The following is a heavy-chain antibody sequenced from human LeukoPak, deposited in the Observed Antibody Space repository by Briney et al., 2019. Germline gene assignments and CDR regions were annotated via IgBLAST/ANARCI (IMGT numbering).Heavy chain of an antibody. J-gene: IGHJ4*02. CDR1: GFTFTNYL. CDR2: IAPSVDTT. D-gene: IGHD2-8*02. V-gene: IGHV1-46*01. CDR3: VREESGGYFDY. Sequence: ASVKVSCKSFGFTFTNYLLHWVRQAPGQGLEWVGRIAPSVDTTNYAQKFRGRVTMTRDTSTSTVYMELSSLRSDDTALYYCVREESGGYFDYWGQGTMVSVSS.